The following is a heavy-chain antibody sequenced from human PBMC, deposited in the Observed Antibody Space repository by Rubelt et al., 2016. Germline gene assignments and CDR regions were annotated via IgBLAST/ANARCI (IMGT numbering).Heavy chain of an antibody. CDR3: ACPGYSSSWFVEY. D-gene: IGHD6-13*01. Sequence: QLQLQEAGPGLVKPSETLSLTCTVSGASISSSSYYWGWIRQPPGRGLEWIGSIFHSGSTHYNPSLKSRLTISVDTSKNQISLKLSSVTAADTAVYYCACPGYSSSWFVEYWGQGTLVTVSS. V-gene: IGHV4-39*01. J-gene: IGHJ4*02. CDR1: GASISSSSYY. CDR2: IFHSGST.